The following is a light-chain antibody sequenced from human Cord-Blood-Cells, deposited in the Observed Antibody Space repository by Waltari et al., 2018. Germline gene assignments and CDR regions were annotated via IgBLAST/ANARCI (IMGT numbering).Light chain of an antibody. J-gene: IGLJ2*01. V-gene: IGLV4-69*01. CDR2: LNSDGSH. Sequence: QLVLTQSPSASASLGASFKRTCTLSSGHSSYAITWLQHQPEKGPRYLMKLNSDGSHSKGDGIPDRFSGSSSGAERYLAISSLQSEDEADYYCQTWGTGIHVVFGGGTKLTVL. CDR3: QTWGTGIHVV. CDR1: SGHSSYA.